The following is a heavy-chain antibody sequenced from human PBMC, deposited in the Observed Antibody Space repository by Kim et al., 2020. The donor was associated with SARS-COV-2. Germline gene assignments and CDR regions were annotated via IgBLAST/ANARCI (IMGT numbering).Heavy chain of an antibody. D-gene: IGHD6-19*01. Sequence: KGQFTISRDTSQNTLYLQMNSLRAEDTAVYYCAREETGAVAGTGGYWGQGTLVTVSS. CDR3: AREETGAVAGTGGY. V-gene: IGHV3-30*01. J-gene: IGHJ4*02.